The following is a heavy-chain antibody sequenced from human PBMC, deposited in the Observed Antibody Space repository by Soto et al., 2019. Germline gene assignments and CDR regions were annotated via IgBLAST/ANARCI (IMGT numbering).Heavy chain of an antibody. D-gene: IGHD3-3*01. Sequence: ASVKVSCKASGYTFTSYGISWVRQAPGQGLEWMGWISAYNGNTNYAQKLQGRVTMTTDTSTSTAYMELRSLRSDDTAVYYCARDTNSITIFGVVIPSYYFDYWGQGTLVTVS. J-gene: IGHJ4*02. CDR1: GYTFTSYG. V-gene: IGHV1-18*01. CDR3: ARDTNSITIFGVVIPSYYFDY. CDR2: ISAYNGNT.